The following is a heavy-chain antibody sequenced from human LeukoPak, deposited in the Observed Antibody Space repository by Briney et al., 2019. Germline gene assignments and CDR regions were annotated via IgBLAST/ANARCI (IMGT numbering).Heavy chain of an antibody. D-gene: IGHD3-22*01. Sequence: GRSLRLSCAASGFTFSHYAMHWVRQAPGKGLERVAITSFDGTNKYYADSVKGRFTISRDNSKNTLYLQMDSLRAEDTAVYYCAKGGYYERPWYFDYWGQGTLVTVSS. J-gene: IGHJ4*02. CDR1: GFTFSHYA. CDR3: AKGGYYERPWYFDY. CDR2: TSFDGTNK. V-gene: IGHV3-30*18.